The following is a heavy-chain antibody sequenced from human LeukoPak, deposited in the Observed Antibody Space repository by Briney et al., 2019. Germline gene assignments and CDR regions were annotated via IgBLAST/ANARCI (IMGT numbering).Heavy chain of an antibody. CDR3: AKDLPSRVGYYYYYGMDV. J-gene: IGHJ6*02. CDR2: ISGSGGST. V-gene: IGHV3-23*01. D-gene: IGHD4-23*01. CDR1: GFTFSSYA. Sequence: GGSLRLSCAASGFTFSSYAMSWVRQAPGKGLEWVSAISGSGGSTYYADSVKGRFTISRDNSKNTLYLQMNSLRAEDTAVYYCAKDLPSRVGYYYYYGMDVWGQGTTVTVSS.